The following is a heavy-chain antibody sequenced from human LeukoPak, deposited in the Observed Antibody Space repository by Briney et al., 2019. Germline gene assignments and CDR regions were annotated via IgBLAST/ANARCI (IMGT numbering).Heavy chain of an antibody. CDR1: GGSISSGSYY. CDR3: ARARRQWLVGAHIRGDNPPYYYDY. V-gene: IGHV4-61*02. D-gene: IGHD6-19*01. Sequence: PSQTLSLTCTVSGGSISSGSYYWNWIRQPAGKGLEWIGRIYTGGSTYYNPSLKSRVTISVDTSKNQFSLKLRSVTAADTAVYYCARARRQWLVGAHIRGDNPPYYYDYWGQGILVTVSS. J-gene: IGHJ4*02. CDR2: IYTGGST.